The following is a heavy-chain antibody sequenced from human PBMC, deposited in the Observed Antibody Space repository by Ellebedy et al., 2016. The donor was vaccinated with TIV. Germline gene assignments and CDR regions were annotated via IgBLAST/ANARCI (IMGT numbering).Heavy chain of an antibody. D-gene: IGHD3-22*01. J-gene: IGHJ5*02. CDR3: ARDSHDYDSRAYQGWFDP. CDR2: ISYDGSNK. V-gene: IGHV3-30*03. CDR1: GFTFSSYG. Sequence: GGSLRLSCAASGFTFSSYGMHWVRQAPGKGLEWVAVISYDGSNKYYADSVKGRFTISRDNSKNTLYLQLNSLRTEDTAVYYCARDSHDYDSRAYQGWFDPWGQGTLVTVSS.